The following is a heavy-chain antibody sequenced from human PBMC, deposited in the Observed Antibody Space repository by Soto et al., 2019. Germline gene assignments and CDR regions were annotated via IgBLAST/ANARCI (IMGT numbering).Heavy chain of an antibody. J-gene: IGHJ4*02. V-gene: IGHV3-48*01. CDR3: ASLTGSTSGY. CDR1: GFTFSSYS. Sequence: GGSLRLSCAASGFTFSSYSMNWVRQPPGRGLELVSYISSDSSAKYYADSVKGRFTLSRVNAKNLLYLQMNSLRAEDSAVYYCASLTGSTSGYWGQGTLVTVSS. CDR2: ISSDSSAK. D-gene: IGHD1-7*01.